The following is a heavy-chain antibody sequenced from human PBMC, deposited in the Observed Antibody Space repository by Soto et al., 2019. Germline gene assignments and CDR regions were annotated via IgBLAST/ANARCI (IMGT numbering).Heavy chain of an antibody. Sequence: ELQLVESGGGLVKPGGSLRLSCAASGFTFSSYSMNWVRQAPGKGLEWVSSISRSSSYIYLADSLKGRFTISRDNAKNLLYLEMNSLRAEDTAVYYCATGGLLRYFAWAPGNWGQGTLVTVSS. CDR2: ISRSSSYI. V-gene: IGHV3-21*01. CDR1: GFTFSSYS. D-gene: IGHD3-9*01. J-gene: IGHJ4*02. CDR3: ATGGLLRYFAWAPGN.